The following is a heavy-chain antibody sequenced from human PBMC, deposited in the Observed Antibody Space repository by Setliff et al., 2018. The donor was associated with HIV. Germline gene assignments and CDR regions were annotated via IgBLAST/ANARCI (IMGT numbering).Heavy chain of an antibody. V-gene: IGHV1-2*06. CDR1: GYTFSDYY. CDR3: ARQATKSFFDY. CDR2: THPHSGGT. D-gene: IGHD1-26*01. J-gene: IGHJ4*02. Sequence: ASVKVSCKASGYTFSDYYFHWVRQAPGQGLEWMGRTHPHSGGTNYAQKFRGRVTMTRDTSISTYYMDLSSLTSDDTAVYYCARQATKSFFDYWGQGALVTVSS.